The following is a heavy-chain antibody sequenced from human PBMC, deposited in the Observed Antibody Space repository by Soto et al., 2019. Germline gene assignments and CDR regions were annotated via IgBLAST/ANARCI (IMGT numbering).Heavy chain of an antibody. CDR1: GGSISSYY. CDR2: IYSSGST. J-gene: IGHJ4*02. D-gene: IGHD3-16*01. CDR3: ARQRGGPGYGERGLYSEY. V-gene: IGHV4-59*08. Sequence: SENLSLTCTVSGGSISSYYWSCIRQPPWKGLEWIGYIYSSGSTNYNPSLTSRVTISVDTSRNQFSLNLSSVTAAGTAVYFCARQRGGPGYGERGLYSEYWGQGTMVTVSS.